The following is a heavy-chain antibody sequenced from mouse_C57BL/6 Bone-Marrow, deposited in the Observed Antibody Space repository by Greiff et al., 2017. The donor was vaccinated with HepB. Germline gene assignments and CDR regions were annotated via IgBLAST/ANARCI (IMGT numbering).Heavy chain of an antibody. CDR1: GFNIKDDY. Sequence: VQLQQSGAELVRPGASVKLSCTASGFNIKDDYMHWVKQRPEQGLEWIGWIDPENGDTEYATKFKGKATITVDTSSNTAYLQLSSLTSEDTAVYYYTGGLQLDYYFDYWDQGTTLTVSS. CDR3: TGGLQLDYYFDY. CDR2: IDPENGDT. V-gene: IGHV14-4*01. J-gene: IGHJ2*01. D-gene: IGHD4-1*02.